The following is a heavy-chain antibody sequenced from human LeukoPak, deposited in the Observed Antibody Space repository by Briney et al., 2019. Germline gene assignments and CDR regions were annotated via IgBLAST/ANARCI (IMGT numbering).Heavy chain of an antibody. J-gene: IGHJ4*02. Sequence: PGGSLRLSCAASGFILSNSAMTWVRQAPGKGLEWVSVIYSGGSTYYADSVKGRFTISRDNSKNTLYLQMNSLRAEDTAVYYCARASLDYYGSGSYYNYFDYWGQGTLVTVSS. CDR2: IYSGGST. D-gene: IGHD3-10*01. CDR3: ARASLDYYGSGSYYNYFDY. CDR1: GFILSNSA. V-gene: IGHV3-66*01.